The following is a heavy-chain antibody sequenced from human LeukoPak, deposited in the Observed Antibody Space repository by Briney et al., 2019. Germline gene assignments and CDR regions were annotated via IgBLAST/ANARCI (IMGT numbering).Heavy chain of an antibody. CDR2: ISYDGNNK. J-gene: IGHJ4*02. CDR1: GFTFSTYA. D-gene: IGHD2-8*01. V-gene: IGHV3-30-3*01. Sequence: PGRSLRLSCAASGFTFSTYAMHWVRQAPGEGLEWVAVISYDGNNKYYADSVKGRFTISRDNSKNTLYLQMNSLRAEDTAVYYCARGPPPWDCTNGVCYPFDYWGQGTLVTVSS. CDR3: ARGPPPWDCTNGVCYPFDY.